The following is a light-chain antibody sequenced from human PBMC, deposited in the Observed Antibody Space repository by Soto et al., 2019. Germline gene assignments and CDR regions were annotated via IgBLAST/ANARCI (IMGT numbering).Light chain of an antibody. V-gene: IGLV2-14*03. CDR1: NSDIGGYNY. J-gene: IGLJ1*01. Sequence: QSVLTQPDSVSGSPGESITISCTGTNSDIGGYNYVSWYQQYPGKAPKLVIYDVNNRPSGVSNRFSGSKSGYTASLTISGLQAEDDAHYYCSSYRSYRTRDVFGTGTKLTVL. CDR3: SSYRSYRTRDV. CDR2: DVN.